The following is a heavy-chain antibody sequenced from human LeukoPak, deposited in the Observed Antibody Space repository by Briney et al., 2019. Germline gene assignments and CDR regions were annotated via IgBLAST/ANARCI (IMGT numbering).Heavy chain of an antibody. CDR3: AKDLKRGSSWYWIPHIFDY. J-gene: IGHJ4*02. Sequence: GGSLRLSCAASGFTFSSYAMSWVRQAPGKGLEWVSAISGSGGSTYYADSVKGRFTISRDNSKNTLYLQMNSLRAEDTAVYYCAKDLKRGSSWYWIPHIFDYWGQGTLVTVSS. D-gene: IGHD6-13*01. V-gene: IGHV3-23*01. CDR2: ISGSGGST. CDR1: GFTFSSYA.